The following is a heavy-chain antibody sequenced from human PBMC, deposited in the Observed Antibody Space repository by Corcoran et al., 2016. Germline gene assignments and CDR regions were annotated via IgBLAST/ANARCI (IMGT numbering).Heavy chain of an antibody. CDR2: ISYDGSNK. CDR3: AKGLGYCSSTSCYGPFDY. D-gene: IGHD2-2*01. Sequence: QVQLVESGGGVVQPGRSLRLSCAASGFTFSSYGMHWVRQAPGKGLEWVAVISYDGSNKYYADSVKGRFTISRDNSKNTLYLQMNSLRAEDTAVYYCAKGLGYCSSTSCYGPFDYWGQGTLVTVSS. J-gene: IGHJ4*02. CDR1: GFTFSSYG. V-gene: IGHV3-30*18.